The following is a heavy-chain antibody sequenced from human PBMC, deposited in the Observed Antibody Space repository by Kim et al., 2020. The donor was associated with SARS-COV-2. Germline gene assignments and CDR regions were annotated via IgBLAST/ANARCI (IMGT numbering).Heavy chain of an antibody. CDR3: ARVATMVRGVVPHYYYGMDV. J-gene: IGHJ6*02. CDR2: IYYSGST. CDR1: GGSISSGGYY. V-gene: IGHV4-31*03. D-gene: IGHD3-10*01. Sequence: SETLSLTCTVSGGSISSGGYYWSWIRQHPGKGLEWIGYIYYSGSTYYNPSLKSRVTISVDTSKNQFSLKLSSVTAADTAVYYCARVATMVRGVVPHYYYGMDVWGQGTTVTVSS.